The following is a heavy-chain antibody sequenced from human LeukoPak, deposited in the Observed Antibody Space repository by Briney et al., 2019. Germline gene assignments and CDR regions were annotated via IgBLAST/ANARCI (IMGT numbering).Heavy chain of an antibody. CDR2: IFSNDEK. V-gene: IGHV2-26*01. CDR1: GFSLSNARMG. D-gene: IGHD3-22*01. J-gene: IGHJ4*02. CDR3: ARIASYYDSSGYPGGVDY. Sequence: SGPTLVNPTATLTLTCTVSGFSLSNARMGVSWIRQPPGKALGWLAHIFSNDEKSYRTSLKSMLTISKDTSKSQVVLIMTNMDPVDTATYYCARIASYYDSSGYPGGVDYWGQGTLVTVSS.